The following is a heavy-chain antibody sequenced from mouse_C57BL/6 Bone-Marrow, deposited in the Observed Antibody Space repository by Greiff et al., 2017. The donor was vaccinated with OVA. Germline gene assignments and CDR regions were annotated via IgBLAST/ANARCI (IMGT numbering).Heavy chain of an antibody. Sequence: VKLVASGPGLVAPSQRLSITCTVSGFSLTSYGVSWVRQPPGKGLEWLGVLWGDGSTNYHSALISRLSISKDNSKSQVFLKLNSLQTEDTATYYCAKDHYYGSSPWFAYWGQGTLVTVSA. D-gene: IGHD1-1*01. J-gene: IGHJ3*01. CDR1: GFSLTSYG. CDR3: AKDHYYGSSPWFAY. CDR2: LWGDGST. V-gene: IGHV2-3*01.